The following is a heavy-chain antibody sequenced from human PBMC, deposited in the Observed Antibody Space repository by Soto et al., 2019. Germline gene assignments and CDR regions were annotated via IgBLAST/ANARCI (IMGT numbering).Heavy chain of an antibody. V-gene: IGHV2-5*02. CDR2: IYWDDSK. CDR1: GFSLTTDRVG. J-gene: IGHJ4*02. D-gene: IGHD1-26*01. CDR3: ARDDGGRARN. Sequence: QITLKESGPTLVKPTQTLTLTCTFSGFSLTTDRVGVGWIRQPPREAVEWLAVIYWDDSKTYRPALESRLTTTTDTAKTQVALTRTNRDALDTATYCCARDDGGRARNWGPGTPV.